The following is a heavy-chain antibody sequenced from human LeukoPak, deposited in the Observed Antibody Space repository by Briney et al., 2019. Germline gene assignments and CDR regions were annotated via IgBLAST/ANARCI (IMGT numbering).Heavy chain of an antibody. CDR1: GYSISSGYY. V-gene: IGHV4-38-2*01. Sequence: SETLSLTCAVSGYSISSGYYWGWIRQPPGKGLEGIGSIYHSGSTYYNPSLKSRVTISVDTSRNQFSLKLSSVTAADTAVYYCASSPEGALAFDIWGQGTMVTVSS. CDR3: ASSPEGALAFDI. D-gene: IGHD4/OR15-4a*01. CDR2: IYHSGST. J-gene: IGHJ3*02.